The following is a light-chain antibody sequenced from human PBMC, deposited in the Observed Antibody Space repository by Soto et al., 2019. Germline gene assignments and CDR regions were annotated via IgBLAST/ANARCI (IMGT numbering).Light chain of an antibody. J-gene: IGKJ1*01. CDR3: QHYNSYSEA. CDR1: QYIGRY. Sequence: DIQMTQSPSSLSGSVGDRFTISCRAGQYIGRYLNWYQQKPGKAPKLLIYAASSLHSGVPSRFSGSGSGTEFTLTISSLQPDDFATYYCQHYNSYSEAFGQGTKVDIK. V-gene: IGKV1-5*01. CDR2: AAS.